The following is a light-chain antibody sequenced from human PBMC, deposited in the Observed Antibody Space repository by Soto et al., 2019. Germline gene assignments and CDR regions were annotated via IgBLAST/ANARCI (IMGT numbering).Light chain of an antibody. Sequence: QSALTQPASVSGSPGQSITISCTGTSSDVGGYNYVAWYQHHPGKAPNVMIYDVSNRPSGVSNRFSGSKSGHTASLTISGRQAEDEADYYCSSYTSTSTLVIFGGGTQLTVL. V-gene: IGLV2-14*03. CDR2: DVS. J-gene: IGLJ2*01. CDR1: SSDVGGYNY. CDR3: SSYTSTSTLVI.